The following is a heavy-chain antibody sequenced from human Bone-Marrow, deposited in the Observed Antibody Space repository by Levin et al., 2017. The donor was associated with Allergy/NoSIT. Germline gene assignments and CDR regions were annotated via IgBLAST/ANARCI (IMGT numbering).Heavy chain of an antibody. Sequence: GGSLRLSCSGSGFTFSGFTIHWVRQAPGKGLEWVATISYDGNNQYYADSMEGRFTISRDHSKDTVFLQMNSLRIEDTAVYYCAKDRGGTYFYFDYWGQGTLVTVSS. CDR1: GFTFSGFT. J-gene: IGHJ4*02. V-gene: IGHV3-30-3*01. CDR3: AKDRGGTYFYFDY. D-gene: IGHD1-26*01. CDR2: ISYDGNNQ.